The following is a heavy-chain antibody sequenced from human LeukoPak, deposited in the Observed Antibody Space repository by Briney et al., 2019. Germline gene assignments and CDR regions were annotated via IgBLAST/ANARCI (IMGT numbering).Heavy chain of an antibody. D-gene: IGHD5-18*01. J-gene: IGHJ4*02. CDR3: ARDPDTAMVNGEDY. CDR2: INPNSGGT. V-gene: IGHV1-2*06. Sequence: ASVKVSCKASGYTFTGYYMHWVRQAPGQGLEWMGRINPNSGGTNYAQKFQGRVTMTRDTSISTAYMELSRLRSDDTAVYYCARDPDTAMVNGEDYWGQGTLVTVSS. CDR1: GYTFTGYY.